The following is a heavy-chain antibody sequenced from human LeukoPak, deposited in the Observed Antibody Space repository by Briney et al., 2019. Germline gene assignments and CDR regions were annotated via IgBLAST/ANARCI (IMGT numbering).Heavy chain of an antibody. D-gene: IGHD2-15*01. CDR3: PRGKGDQGWY. CDR2: IRSKAYGGTT. Sequence: PGRSLRLSCTTSGFTFGDYAMSWFRQAPGKGLEWVGFIRSKAYGGTTEYAASVKGRFTISRDESKSIAYLQMNSLKTEDTAVYYCPRGKGDQGWYWGQGTLVTVSS. V-gene: IGHV3-49*03. CDR1: GFTFGDYA. J-gene: IGHJ4*02.